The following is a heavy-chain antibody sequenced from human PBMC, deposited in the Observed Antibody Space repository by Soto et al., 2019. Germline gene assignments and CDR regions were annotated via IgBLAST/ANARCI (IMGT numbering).Heavy chain of an antibody. Sequence: GGSLRLSCAASGFTFSNAWMNWVRQAPGKGLEWVGRIKGKTDGGTTDYAAPVKGRFTISRDDSKNTLYLQMNSLKTEDTAVYYCTTEGSGSGWYGWFDPWGQGTLVTVSS. CDR3: TTEGSGSGWYGWFDP. D-gene: IGHD6-19*01. CDR1: GFTFSNAW. J-gene: IGHJ5*02. CDR2: IKGKTDGGTT. V-gene: IGHV3-15*07.